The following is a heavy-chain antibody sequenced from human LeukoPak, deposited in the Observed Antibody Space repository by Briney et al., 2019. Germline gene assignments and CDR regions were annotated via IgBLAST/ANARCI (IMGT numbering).Heavy chain of an antibody. CDR1: GFTFSDYY. J-gene: IGHJ6*02. CDR3: AGGQEAIDFPYYYGMDA. D-gene: IGHD3/OR15-3a*01. Sequence: GGSLRLSCAASGFTFSDYYMSWIRQAPGKGLEWVSYISSSGSTIYYADSVKGRFTISRDNAKNSLYLQMNSLRAEDTAVYYCAGGQEAIDFPYYYGMDAWGQGTTVTVSS. V-gene: IGHV3-11*01. CDR2: ISSSGSTI.